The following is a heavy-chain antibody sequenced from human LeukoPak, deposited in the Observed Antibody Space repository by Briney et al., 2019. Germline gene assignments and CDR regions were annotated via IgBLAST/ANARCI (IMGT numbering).Heavy chain of an antibody. CDR2: IYYSGST. Sequence: PSETLSLTCTVSGGSISSYYWSWIRQPPGKGLEWIGYIYYSGSTNYNPSLKSRVTISVDTSKNQFSLKLSSVTAADTAVYYCARAGRYYYDSSGYLDYWGQGTLVTVSS. J-gene: IGHJ4*02. CDR1: GGSISSYY. CDR3: ARAGRYYYDSSGYLDY. V-gene: IGHV4-59*01. D-gene: IGHD3-22*01.